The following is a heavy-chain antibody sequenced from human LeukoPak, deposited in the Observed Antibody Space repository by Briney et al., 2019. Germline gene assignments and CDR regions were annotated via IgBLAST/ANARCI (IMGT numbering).Heavy chain of an antibody. CDR3: ARVLVGATEGYFDY. J-gene: IGHJ4*02. CDR2: ISSSGTYI. CDR1: GFTFSSYT. D-gene: IGHD1-26*01. V-gene: IGHV3-21*04. Sequence: GGSLRLSCAASGFTFSSYTMNWVRQAPGKGPEWVSSISSSGTYIYYADSVKGRFTVSRDNANNSLYLQMNGLRAEDTAVYYCARVLVGATEGYFDYWGQGTLVTVSS.